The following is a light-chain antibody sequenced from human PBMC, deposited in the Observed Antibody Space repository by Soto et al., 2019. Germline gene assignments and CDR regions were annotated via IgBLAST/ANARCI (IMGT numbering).Light chain of an antibody. CDR1: SSNIGNNA. CDR2: YDD. J-gene: IGLJ2*01. V-gene: IGLV1-36*01. CDR3: AAWDDSLNGVG. Sequence: QSVLTQPPSVSDAPRQRVTISCSGSSSNIGNNAVNWYQQLPGKAPKLLIYYDDLLPSGVSDRFSGSKSGTSASLAISGLQSEDEADYYCAAWDDSLNGVGFGGGTKLTVL.